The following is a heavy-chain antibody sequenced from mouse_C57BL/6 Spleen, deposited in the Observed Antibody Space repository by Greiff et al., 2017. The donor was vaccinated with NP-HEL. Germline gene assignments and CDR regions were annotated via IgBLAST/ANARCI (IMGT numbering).Heavy chain of an antibody. Sequence: EVQVVESGGGLVKPGGSLKLSCAASGFTFSDYGMHWVRQAPEKGLEWVAYISSGSSTIYYADTVKGRFTISRDNAKNTLFLQMTSLRSEDTAMYYCASYSNYHWYFDVWGTGTTVTVSS. D-gene: IGHD2-5*01. V-gene: IGHV5-17*01. CDR3: ASYSNYHWYFDV. CDR1: GFTFSDYG. CDR2: ISSGSSTI. J-gene: IGHJ1*03.